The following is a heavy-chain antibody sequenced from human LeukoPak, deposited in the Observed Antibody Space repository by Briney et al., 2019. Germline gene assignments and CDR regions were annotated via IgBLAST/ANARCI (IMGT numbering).Heavy chain of an antibody. CDR3: ATERITGTTLGFDY. CDR2: FDPEDGET. D-gene: IGHD1-7*01. V-gene: IGHV1-24*01. CDR1: GYTLTELS. Sequence: GASVNVSPKVSGYTLTELSMHWVRPAPGKGLEWMGGFDPEDGETIYAQKFQGRVTMTEDTSTDTAYMELSSLRSEDTAVYCCATERITGTTLGFDYWGQGTLVTVSS. J-gene: IGHJ4*02.